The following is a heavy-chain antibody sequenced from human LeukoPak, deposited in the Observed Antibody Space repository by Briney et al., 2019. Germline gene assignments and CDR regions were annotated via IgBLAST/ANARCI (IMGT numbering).Heavy chain of an antibody. J-gene: IGHJ5*02. CDR2: AYYSGST. CDR1: DGSISNYY. D-gene: IGHD6-19*01. CDR3: ARNSAVATSRSWFDP. Sequence: KPSETLSLTCSVFDGSISNYYWSCIRQPPGKGLEWIGYAYYSGSTTYNPSLEGRVTISVDTSKNQFSLKLTAVTAADTAVYYCARNSAVATSRSWFDPWGQGTLVTVSS. V-gene: IGHV4-59*08.